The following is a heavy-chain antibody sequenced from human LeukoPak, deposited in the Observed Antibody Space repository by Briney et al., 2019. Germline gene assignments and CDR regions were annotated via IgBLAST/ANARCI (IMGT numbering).Heavy chain of an antibody. CDR1: GYKFTSYY. J-gene: IGHJ4*02. CDR3: ARDLYYGSGAYYNGWDY. D-gene: IGHD3-10*01. Sequence: ASVKVSCKASGYKFTSYYIHWVRQAPGQGLEWMGIINPSSGGTTYAQKFQGRVTMTRDTSTSTVYMDLSGPRSEDTAVYSCARDLYYGSGAYYNGWDYWGQGTLVTVSS. V-gene: IGHV1-46*01. CDR2: INPSSGGT.